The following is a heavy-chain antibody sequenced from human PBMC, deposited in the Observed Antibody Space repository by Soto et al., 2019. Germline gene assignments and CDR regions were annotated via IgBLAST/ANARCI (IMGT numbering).Heavy chain of an antibody. D-gene: IGHD6-13*01. J-gene: IGHJ6*02. CDR2: INPNSGAT. Sequence: QVQLVQSGAEVKKPGASVKVSCKASGYTFTANYLHWVRQAPGQGLEWMGWINPNSGATNYAQRFQAWVTMTRDTSISTAYMGLSRLTFDDTAVYYCAREITSSWMDVWGQGTTVTVSS. CDR3: AREITSSWMDV. V-gene: IGHV1-2*04. CDR1: GYTFTANY.